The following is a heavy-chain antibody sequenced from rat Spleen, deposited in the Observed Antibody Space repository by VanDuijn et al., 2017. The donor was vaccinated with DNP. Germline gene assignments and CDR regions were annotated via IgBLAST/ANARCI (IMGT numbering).Heavy chain of an antibody. J-gene: IGHJ2*01. CDR2: ISSGGST. V-gene: IGHV2S12*01. D-gene: IGHD1-5*01. CDR3: TRDDIGTTRFDY. Sequence: QVQLKESGPGLVQPSQTLSLTCTVSGFSLTSYGVSWVRPPPGKGLVWIAAISSGGSTYYNSSLNSRLSISRDTSKSQVFLKMNSLQTEDTAIYFCTRDDIGTTRFDYWGQGVMVTVSS. CDR1: GFSLTSYG.